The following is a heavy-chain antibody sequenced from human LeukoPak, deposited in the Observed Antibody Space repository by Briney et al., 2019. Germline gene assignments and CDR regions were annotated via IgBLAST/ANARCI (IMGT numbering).Heavy chain of an antibody. CDR3: ARGHPYGDYEGA. V-gene: IGHV1-69*13. D-gene: IGHD4-17*01. J-gene: IGHJ5*02. Sequence: SVKVSCKASGGTFSSYAISWVRQAPGQGLEWMGGIIPIFGTANYAQKFQGRVTITADESTNTAYMELSSLRSEDTAVYYCARGHPYGDYEGAWGQGTLVTVSS. CDR2: IIPIFGTA. CDR1: GGTFSSYA.